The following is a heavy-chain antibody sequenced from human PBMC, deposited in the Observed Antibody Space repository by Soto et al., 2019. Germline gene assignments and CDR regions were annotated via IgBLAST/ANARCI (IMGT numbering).Heavy chain of an antibody. V-gene: IGHV3-23*01. CDR2: VGRGAGDS. D-gene: IGHD6-13*01. CDR1: GFSFSNYV. Sequence: GGSLRLSCAASGFSFSNYVMNWVRQAPGKGLEWVSTVGRGAGDSFYADSVKGRFTISRDKSRGTLYVQMSCLRVEDTAVYYCVRRSIAANTIWGAFDVWGRGTVVTVSS. J-gene: IGHJ3*01. CDR3: VRRSIAANTIWGAFDV.